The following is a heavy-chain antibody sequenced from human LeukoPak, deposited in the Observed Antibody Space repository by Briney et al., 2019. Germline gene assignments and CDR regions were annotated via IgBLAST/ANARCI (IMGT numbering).Heavy chain of an antibody. CDR2: IIPILGIA. J-gene: IGHJ4*02. V-gene: IGHV1-69*04. CDR1: GGTFSSYA. D-gene: IGHD6-13*01. CDR3: ARGHSSSWAYYFDY. Sequence: ASVKVSCKGSGGTFSSYAISWVRQAPGQGLEWMGRIIPILGIANYAQKFQGRVTITADKSTSTAYMELSSLRSEDTAVYYCARGHSSSWAYYFDYWGQGTLVTVSS.